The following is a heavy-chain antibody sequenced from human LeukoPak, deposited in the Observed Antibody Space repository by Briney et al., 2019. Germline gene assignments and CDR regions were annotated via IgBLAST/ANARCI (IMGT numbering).Heavy chain of an antibody. J-gene: IGHJ5*02. V-gene: IGHV4-59*08. D-gene: IGHD6-19*01. CDR3: ARRLVAGAYNWFDP. CDR1: GGSISSYY. CDR2: IYDSGST. Sequence: PSETLSLTCTVSGGSISSYYWSWIRQPPGKGLEWIGCIYDSGSTNYNPSLRSRVTISVDTSKNQFSLKLSSVTAADTAVYYCARRLVAGAYNWFDPCGQGTLVTVSS.